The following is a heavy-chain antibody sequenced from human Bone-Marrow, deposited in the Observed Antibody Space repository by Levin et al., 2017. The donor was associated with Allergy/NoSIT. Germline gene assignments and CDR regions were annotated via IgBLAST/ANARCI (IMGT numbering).Heavy chain of an antibody. Sequence: LSQTLSLTCTVSGGSISSYYWSWIRQPPGKGLEWIGYIYYSGSTNYNPSLKSRVAMSVDTSKNQFSLKLSSVTAADTAVYYCARRGTAGAVVYWGQGTLVTVSS. CDR1: GGSISSYY. J-gene: IGHJ4*02. CDR2: IYYSGST. CDR3: ARRGTAGAVVY. V-gene: IGHV4-59*08. D-gene: IGHD1-26*01.